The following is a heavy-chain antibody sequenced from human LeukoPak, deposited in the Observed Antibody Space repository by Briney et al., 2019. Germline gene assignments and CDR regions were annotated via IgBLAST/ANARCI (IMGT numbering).Heavy chain of an antibody. D-gene: IGHD6-13*01. Sequence: ASVKVSCKASGYTFTGYYMHWVRQAPGQGLEWMGWINPNSGGTNYAQKFQGRVTMTRDTSISTAYMELSRLRSDDTAVYYCAREMPIAAAGSAEYFQHWGPGTLVTVSS. J-gene: IGHJ1*01. V-gene: IGHV1-2*02. CDR2: INPNSGGT. CDR3: AREMPIAAAGSAEYFQH. CDR1: GYTFTGYY.